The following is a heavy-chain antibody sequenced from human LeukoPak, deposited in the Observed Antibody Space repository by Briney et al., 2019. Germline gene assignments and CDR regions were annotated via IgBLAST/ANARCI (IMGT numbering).Heavy chain of an antibody. D-gene: IGHD6-6*01. CDR3: ARRLSSLSAFNY. V-gene: IGHV4-59*08. Sequence: SGTLSLTCTVSGGSITYYHWSWIRQAPGKGLEWIGYIYYSGSANYNPSLKSRVTISVDTPNNQYSLKLSSVTAADTTVYYRARRLSSLSAFNYWGQGTLVTVSS. CDR2: IYYSGSA. CDR1: GGSITYYH. J-gene: IGHJ4*02.